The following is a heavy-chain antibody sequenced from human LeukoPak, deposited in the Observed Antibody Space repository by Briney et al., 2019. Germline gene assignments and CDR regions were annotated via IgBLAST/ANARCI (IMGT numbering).Heavy chain of an antibody. CDR1: GGSITNYY. Sequence: SETLSLTCTVSGGSITNYYWSWIRQPPGKGLEWIGYISYSGSTNYSPSLKSRVTISVDTSKKQFSLNLNSVTAADTAIYYCARGARGYPDDNFDYWGQGTLVTVSS. CDR3: ARGARGYPDDNFDY. V-gene: IGHV4-59*01. J-gene: IGHJ4*02. CDR2: ISYSGST. D-gene: IGHD5-12*01.